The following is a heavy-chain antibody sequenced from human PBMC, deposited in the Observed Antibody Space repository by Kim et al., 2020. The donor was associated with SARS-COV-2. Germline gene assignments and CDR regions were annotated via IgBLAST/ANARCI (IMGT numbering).Heavy chain of an antibody. Sequence: SETLSLTCSVSGDSISTYYWSWIRQPPGKGLEWIGYIYYSGSTNYNPSLKSRVTISVDTSKNQFSLKLSSVTAADTAVYYCARAVYYDSSGYNWNDAFDIWGQGTMVTVSS. D-gene: IGHD3-22*01. CDR2: IYYSGST. J-gene: IGHJ3*02. CDR3: ARAVYYDSSGYNWNDAFDI. CDR1: GDSISTYY. V-gene: IGHV4-59*13.